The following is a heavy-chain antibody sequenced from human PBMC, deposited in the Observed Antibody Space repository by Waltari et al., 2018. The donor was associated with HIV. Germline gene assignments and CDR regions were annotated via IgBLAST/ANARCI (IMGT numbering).Heavy chain of an antibody. D-gene: IGHD2-15*01. CDR2: INPKSGLT. V-gene: IGHV1-2*02. CDR1: TFTFTAYF. CDR3: ARDWWQLPSGGYFFDY. J-gene: IGHJ4*02. Sequence: QVQLVQSGAEVKKPGASGKVSCPASTFTFTAYFEPWVRQAPGQGLEWMGWINPKSGLTHFAQNFQGRINMTRDTSIKTAYLERSRLQSDDTAVYYCARDWWQLPSGGYFFDYWGQGTLVTVSS.